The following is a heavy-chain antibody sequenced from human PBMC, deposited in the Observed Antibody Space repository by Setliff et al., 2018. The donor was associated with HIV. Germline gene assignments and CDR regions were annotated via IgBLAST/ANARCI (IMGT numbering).Heavy chain of an antibody. CDR1: GYTFSNYA. V-gene: IGHV1-3*01. Sequence: ASVKVSCKASGYTFSNYAIHWLRQAPGQRLEWMGWINAGNGNTKNSQKFQGRLTITRDTSASTTYMELSSLRSEDTAMYHCARRGQFTGGYSYGSDYFEYWGQGTLVTVSS. CDR2: INAGNGNT. CDR3: ARRGQFTGGYSYGSDYFEY. D-gene: IGHD5-18*01. J-gene: IGHJ4*02.